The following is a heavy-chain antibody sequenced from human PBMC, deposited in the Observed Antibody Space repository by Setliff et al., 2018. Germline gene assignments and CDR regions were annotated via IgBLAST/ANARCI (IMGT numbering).Heavy chain of an antibody. D-gene: IGHD3-22*01. V-gene: IGHV3-30*18. Sequence: SLRLSCAASGFTFSSYGMHWVRQAPGKGLEWVAVISYDGSNKYYADSVKGRFTISRDNSKNTLYLQMNSLRAEDTAVYYCANWYYYDSSGYFPDAFDIWGQGTMVTVSS. CDR3: ANWYYYDSSGYFPDAFDI. CDR2: ISYDGSNK. CDR1: GFTFSSYG. J-gene: IGHJ3*02.